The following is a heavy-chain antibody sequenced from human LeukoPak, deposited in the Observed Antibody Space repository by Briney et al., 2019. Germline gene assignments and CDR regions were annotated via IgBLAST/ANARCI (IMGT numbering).Heavy chain of an antibody. D-gene: IGHD4-17*01. J-gene: IGHJ4*02. Sequence: SETLSLTCTVSGGSISSSSYYWGWIRQPPGKGLEWIGSIYYSGSTYYNPSLKSRVTISVDTSKNQFSLKLSSVTAADTAVYYCARGLRYGDYGGALDYWGQGTLVTVSS. CDR2: IYYSGST. V-gene: IGHV4-39*07. CDR1: GGSISSSSYY. CDR3: ARGLRYGDYGGALDY.